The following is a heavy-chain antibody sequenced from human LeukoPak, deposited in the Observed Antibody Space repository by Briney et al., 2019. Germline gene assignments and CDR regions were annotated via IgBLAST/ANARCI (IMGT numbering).Heavy chain of an antibody. D-gene: IGHD6-13*01. CDR2: IKSKTDGGTT. V-gene: IGHV3-15*01. Sequence: GGSLRLSCAASGFTFSNAWMSWVRQAPGKGLEWVGRIKSKTDGGTTDYAAPVKGRFTISRDDSKNTLYLQMNSLKTEDTAVYYCTTQIPPYSSSWYGSFDYWGQGTLVTVSS. CDR3: TTQIPPYSSSWYGSFDY. CDR1: GFTFSNAW. J-gene: IGHJ4*02.